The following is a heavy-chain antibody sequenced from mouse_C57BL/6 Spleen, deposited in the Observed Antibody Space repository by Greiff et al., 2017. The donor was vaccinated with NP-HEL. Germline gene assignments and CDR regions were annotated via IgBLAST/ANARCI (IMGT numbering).Heavy chain of an antibody. CDR1: GYTFTSYG. Sequence: VQLQQSGAELARPGASVKLSCKVSGYTFTSYGISWVKQRTGQGLEWIGEIYPRSGNTYYNEKFKGKATLTADKSSSTAYMELRSLTSEDSAVYFCARGSTVVATRYFDYWGQGTTLTVSS. CDR3: ARGSTVVATRYFDY. D-gene: IGHD1-1*01. CDR2: IYPRSGNT. V-gene: IGHV1-81*01. J-gene: IGHJ2*01.